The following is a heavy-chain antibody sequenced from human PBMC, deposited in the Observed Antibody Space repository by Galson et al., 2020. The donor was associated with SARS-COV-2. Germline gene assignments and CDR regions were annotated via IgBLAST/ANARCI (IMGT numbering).Heavy chain of an antibody. CDR3: ARDLSTMVRGVMDDY. CDR1: GFTFSSYS. V-gene: IGHV3-21*01. Sequence: GESLKISCAASGFTFSSYSMNWVRQAPGKGLEWVSSISSSSSYIYYADSVKGRFTISRDNAKNSLYLQMNSLRAEDTAVYYCARDLSTMVRGVMDDYWGQGTLVTVSS. D-gene: IGHD3-10*01. CDR2: ISSSSSYI. J-gene: IGHJ4*02.